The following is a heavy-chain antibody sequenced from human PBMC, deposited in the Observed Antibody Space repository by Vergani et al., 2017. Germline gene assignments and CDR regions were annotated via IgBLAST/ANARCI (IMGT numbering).Heavy chain of an antibody. D-gene: IGHD3-22*01. CDR3: ARCCSSGSQPDY. CDR2: ISPNSGGT. V-gene: IGHV1-2*02. Sequence: QVQLVQSVTEVEKPGASVKVSCKASGYTFTGYYIHWVRQAPGQALEWMGWISPNSGGTNYAQKFQGRVTMTRDTSISTAYMELRSLRSDDTAVYYCARCCSSGSQPDYWGQGTLVTVSS. CDR1: GYTFTGYY. J-gene: IGHJ4*02.